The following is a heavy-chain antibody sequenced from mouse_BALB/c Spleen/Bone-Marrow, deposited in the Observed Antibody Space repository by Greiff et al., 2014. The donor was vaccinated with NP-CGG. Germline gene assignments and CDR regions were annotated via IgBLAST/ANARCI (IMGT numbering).Heavy chain of an antibody. CDR3: AREGNYGYFDY. CDR2: ISDGGSYT. J-gene: IGHJ2*01. CDR1: GFTFSDCY. D-gene: IGHD1-1*01. Sequence: EVKLVESGGGLVKPGGSLKLSCAASGFTFSDCYMYWVRQTPEKRLEWVATISDGGSYTYYPDSVKGRFTISRDNAKNNLYLQMCSLKSEDTAIYYCAREGNYGYFDYWGQGTTLTVSS. V-gene: IGHV5-4*02.